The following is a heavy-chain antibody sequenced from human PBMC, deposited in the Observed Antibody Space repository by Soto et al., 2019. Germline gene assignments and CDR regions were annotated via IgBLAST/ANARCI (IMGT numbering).Heavy chain of an antibody. V-gene: IGHV3-53*01. CDR1: GFAVGGFY. CDR2: MFTTGTT. D-gene: IGHD5-18*01. Sequence: VGSLRLSCAASGFAVGGFYMNWVRQAPGKGLEWVSVMFTTGTTYYADSVKGRFTISRDDSKNTLYLQMNSLRAEDTAVYYCARERYSYGFDYWGQGTVVTVSS. J-gene: IGHJ4*02. CDR3: ARERYSYGFDY.